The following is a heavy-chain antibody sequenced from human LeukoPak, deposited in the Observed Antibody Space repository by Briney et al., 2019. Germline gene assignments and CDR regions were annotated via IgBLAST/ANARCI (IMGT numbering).Heavy chain of an antibody. CDR3: ARYSVAATGHDFDW. Sequence: GGSLRLSCAASRFTFSNYWMAWVRQAPGKALEWVANIKPDGSEKYYVDSVKRRFTISRDNAENSLYLQMSSLGAEDTGVYYCARYSVAATGHDFDWWGQGTRDIVSS. D-gene: IGHD6-13*01. CDR1: RFTFSNYW. J-gene: IGHJ4*02. CDR2: IKPDGSEK. V-gene: IGHV3-7*01.